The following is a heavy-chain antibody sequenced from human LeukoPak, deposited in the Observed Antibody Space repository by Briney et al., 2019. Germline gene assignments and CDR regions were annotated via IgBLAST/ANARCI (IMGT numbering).Heavy chain of an antibody. CDR3: ARVRDYSGYDFDY. CDR1: GFTFSSYW. V-gene: IGHV3-74*01. J-gene: IGHJ4*02. D-gene: IGHD5-12*01. CDR2: INSDGSST. Sequence: GGSLRLSCAASGFTFSSYWMHWVRQAPGKGLVWVSRINSDGSSTADPVKGRFTISRDNAKSTLYLQMNSLRVEDTAVYYCARVRDYSGYDFDYWGQGTLVTVSS.